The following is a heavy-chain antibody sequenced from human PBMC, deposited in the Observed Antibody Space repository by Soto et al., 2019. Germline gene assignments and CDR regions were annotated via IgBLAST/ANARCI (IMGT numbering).Heavy chain of an antibody. D-gene: IGHD6-19*01. CDR2: IYHSGST. Sequence: PSETLSLTCAVSGGSISSSNWWSWVRQPPGKGLEWIGEIYHSGSTNYNPSLKSRVTISVDKSKNQFSLKLSSVTAADTAVYYCARTRTNIERSGDSSGWYTPADFDYWGQGTLVTVSS. J-gene: IGHJ4*02. V-gene: IGHV4-4*02. CDR3: ARTRTNIERSGDSSGWYTPADFDY. CDR1: GGSISSSNW.